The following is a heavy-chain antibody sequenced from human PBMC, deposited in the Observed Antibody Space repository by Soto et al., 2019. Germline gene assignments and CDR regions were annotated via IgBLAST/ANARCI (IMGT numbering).Heavy chain of an antibody. V-gene: IGHV3-30*18. J-gene: IGHJ4*02. CDR3: AKDGSRGSSNLAY. CDR1: GFIFNNNA. CDR2: ILYDGSNK. D-gene: IGHD3-22*01. Sequence: QVQLVESGGGVVQPGRSLRLSCAASGFIFNNNAMHWVRQAPGKGLEWVAVILYDGSNKYYAESVKGRFTISRDNSKNTLYLEMNSLRAEDTAVYYCAKDGSRGSSNLAYWGQGTLVTVSS.